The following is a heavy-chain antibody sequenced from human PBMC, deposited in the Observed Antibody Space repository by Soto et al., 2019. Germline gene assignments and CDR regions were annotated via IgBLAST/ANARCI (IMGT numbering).Heavy chain of an antibody. V-gene: IGHV4-61*05. D-gene: IGHD5-18*01. CDR1: GGSISSSSYY. Sequence: SETLSLTCTVSGGSISSSSYYWGWIRQPPGKGLEWIGYIYYSGSTNYNPSLKSRVTISVDTSKNQFSLKLSSVTAADTAVYYCARGQLWFETVDYWGQGTLVTVSS. J-gene: IGHJ4*02. CDR2: IYYSGST. CDR3: ARGQLWFETVDY.